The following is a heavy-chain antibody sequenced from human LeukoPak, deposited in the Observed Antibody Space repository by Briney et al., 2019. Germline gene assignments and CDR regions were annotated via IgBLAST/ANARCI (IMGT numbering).Heavy chain of an antibody. CDR1: GFSISGNYY. CDR3: AGGGGPVSALS. CDR2: IYDTGST. V-gene: IGHV4-38-2*02. Sequence: SETLSLTCTASGFSISGNYYWGWVRQPPGKGLQWIGSIYDTGSTYYNSSLKSRVTISIDTSMNQFSLKLSSVTAADTAVYYCAGGGGPVSALSWGPGALVTVSS. J-gene: IGHJ5*02. D-gene: IGHD2-15*01.